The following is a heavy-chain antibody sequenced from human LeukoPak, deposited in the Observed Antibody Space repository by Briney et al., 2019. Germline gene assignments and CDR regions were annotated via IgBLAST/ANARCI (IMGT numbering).Heavy chain of an antibody. CDR3: ARSTGDCSGGTCYSDFDC. CDR2: ISNNGTNK. J-gene: IGHJ4*02. D-gene: IGHD2-15*01. Sequence: GRSLRLSCAASGFSFSYYAMHWVRQAPGKGLEGVAVISNNGTNKYYADSVKGRFTISRDNSKNTLYLQMNSLRAEDTAVYYCARSTGDCSGGTCYSDFDCWGQGTLVTVSS. V-gene: IGHV3-30*17. CDR1: GFSFSYYA.